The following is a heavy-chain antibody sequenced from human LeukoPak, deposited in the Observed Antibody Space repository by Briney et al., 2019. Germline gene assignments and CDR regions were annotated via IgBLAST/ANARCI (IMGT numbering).Heavy chain of an antibody. V-gene: IGHV1-69*05. J-gene: IGHJ5*02. Sequence: ASVKVSCKASGGTFSSYAISWVRQAHGQGLEWMGGIIPIFGTANYAQKFQGRVTITTDESTSTAYMELSSLRSEDTAVYYCARIKRGYSYFVPTDKNWFDPWGQGTLVTVSS. CDR1: GGTFSSYA. CDR2: IIPIFGTA. CDR3: ARIKRGYSYFVPTDKNWFDP. D-gene: IGHD5-18*01.